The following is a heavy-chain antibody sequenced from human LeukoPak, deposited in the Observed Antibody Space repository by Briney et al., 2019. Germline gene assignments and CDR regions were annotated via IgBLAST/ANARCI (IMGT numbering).Heavy chain of an antibody. J-gene: IGHJ4*02. CDR2: IYSGGGT. CDR3: ARSGVAAETRLDY. D-gene: IGHD2-15*01. V-gene: IGHV3-53*01. Sequence: GGSLRLSCAASGFTVNNNYMSWVRQAPGKGLEWVSVIYSGGGTYYADSVKGRFTISRDNSKNTLYLQMNSLRVEDTAVYYCARSGVAAETRLDYWGQGTLVTVSS. CDR1: GFTVNNNY.